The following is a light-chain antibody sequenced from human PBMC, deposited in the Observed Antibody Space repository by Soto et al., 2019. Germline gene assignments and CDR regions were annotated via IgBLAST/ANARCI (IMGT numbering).Light chain of an antibody. J-gene: IGKJ4*01. Sequence: ENVLTQSPATLSLSPGERATLSCRASQSVSSNLAWYQQKPGQAPRLLMYDASNRATGIPARFSGSGSGTDFTLTISSLQPEDFVVYFCHQRSNWPPTVGGGTKVEIK. CDR1: QSVSSN. V-gene: IGKV3-11*01. CDR2: DAS. CDR3: HQRSNWPPT.